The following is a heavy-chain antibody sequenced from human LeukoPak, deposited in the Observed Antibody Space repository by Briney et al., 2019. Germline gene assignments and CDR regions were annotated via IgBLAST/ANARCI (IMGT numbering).Heavy chain of an antibody. CDR2: IVVGSGNT. D-gene: IGHD1-26*01. V-gene: IGHV1-58*02. Sequence: SVKVSCKASGFTFTSSAMQWVRQARGQRLEWIGWIVVGSGNTNYAQKFQGRVTITADKSTSTAYMELSSLRSEDTAVYYCARGLVGATGWFDPWGQGTLVTVSS. CDR3: ARGLVGATGWFDP. CDR1: GFTFTSSA. J-gene: IGHJ5*02.